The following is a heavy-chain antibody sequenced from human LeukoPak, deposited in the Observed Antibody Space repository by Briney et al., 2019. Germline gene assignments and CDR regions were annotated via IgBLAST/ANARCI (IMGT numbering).Heavy chain of an antibody. CDR2: FDPEDGET. J-gene: IGHJ4*02. V-gene: IGHV1-24*01. CDR1: GYTLTELS. Sequence: ASVKVSCKVSGYTLTELSMHWVRQAPGKGLEWMGGFDPEDGETIYAQKFQGRVTMTEDTSTDTAYMELGSLRSEDTAVYYCATGVGFWSGYFTPSSSPFDYWGQGTLVTVSS. D-gene: IGHD3-3*01. CDR3: ATGVGFWSGYFTPSSSPFDY.